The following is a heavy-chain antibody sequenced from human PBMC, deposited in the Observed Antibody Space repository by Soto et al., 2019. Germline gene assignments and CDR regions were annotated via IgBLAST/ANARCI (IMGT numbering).Heavy chain of an antibody. Sequence: SQILSITCAISGDRVASNSSAWNWMRNSPSRGLEWLGRTYYRYKWYTDYAESVKSRITINPDTSKNQVSLQLKSVTPEDTAVCYCTTGATSSRYVNDYYCIDGWGQGTTVTVSS. CDR1: GDRVASNSSA. CDR3: TTGATSSRYVNDYYCIDG. V-gene: IGHV6-1*01. CDR2: TYYRYKWYT. J-gene: IGHJ6*02. D-gene: IGHD5-12*01.